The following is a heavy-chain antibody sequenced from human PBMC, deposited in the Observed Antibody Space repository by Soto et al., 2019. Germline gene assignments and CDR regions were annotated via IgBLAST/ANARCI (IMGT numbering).Heavy chain of an antibody. CDR3: ARATYYYDSSGYYFDY. Sequence: AGGSLRISCAASGFTFDDYGMSWVRQAPGKGLEWVSGINWNGGSTGYADSVKGRFTISRDNAKNSLYLQMNSLRAEDTALYYCARATYYYDSSGYYFDYWGQGTLVTVSS. CDR2: INWNGGST. D-gene: IGHD3-22*01. V-gene: IGHV3-20*04. J-gene: IGHJ4*02. CDR1: GFTFDDYG.